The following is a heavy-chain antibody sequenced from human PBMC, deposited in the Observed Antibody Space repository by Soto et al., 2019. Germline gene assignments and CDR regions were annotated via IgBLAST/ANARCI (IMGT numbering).Heavy chain of an antibody. CDR3: ARDPDGSIDFDY. J-gene: IGHJ4*02. D-gene: IGHD1-1*01. CDR2: ITSDSSTR. V-gene: IGHV3-48*02. CDR1: GFTFSSFG. Sequence: GGSLRLSCAVSGFTFSSFGMNWVRQAPGKGLEWISYITSDSSTRHYADFVKGRFTISRDNAKNSLYLQMNSLRDEDTAVYFCARDPDGSIDFDYWGQGTQVTGSA.